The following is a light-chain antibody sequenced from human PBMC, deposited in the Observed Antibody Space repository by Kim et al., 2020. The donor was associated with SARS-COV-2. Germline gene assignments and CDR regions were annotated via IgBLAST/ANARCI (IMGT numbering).Light chain of an antibody. CDR3: QQYSSNLYT. J-gene: IGKJ2*01. CDR2: KAS. CDR1: QSISTW. Sequence: SASVGDRVTITCRASQSISTWLAWYQQKPGKAPKLLIYKASSLESGVPSRFSGSGSVTEFTLTISSLQPDDFAAYYCQQYSSNLYTFGQGTKLEI. V-gene: IGKV1-5*03.